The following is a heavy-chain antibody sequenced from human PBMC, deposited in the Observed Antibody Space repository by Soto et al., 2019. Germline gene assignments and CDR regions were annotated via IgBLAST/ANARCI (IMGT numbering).Heavy chain of an antibody. CDR3: AVTNGDTDLVLGGWFDP. CDR2: IIPIFGTA. J-gene: IGHJ5*02. Sequence: QVQLVQSGAEVKKPGSSVKVSCKASGGTFSSYAISWVRQAPGQGLEWMGGIIPIFGTANYAQKFQGRVTINGDESTSTTYMELSRLRSVDTAVYYCAVTNGDTDLVLGGWFDPGGQGTMVTVSS. V-gene: IGHV1-69*01. D-gene: IGHD5-18*01. CDR1: GGTFSSYA.